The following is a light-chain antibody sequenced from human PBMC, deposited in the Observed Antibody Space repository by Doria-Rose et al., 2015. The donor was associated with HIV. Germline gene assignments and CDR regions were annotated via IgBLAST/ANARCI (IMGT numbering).Light chain of an antibody. CDR1: QSLLYTSKNY. V-gene: IGKV4-1*01. J-gene: IGKJ3*01. CDR3: QQYYDTPS. Sequence: DIRVTQSPESLGMSLGERATLNCKPNQSLLYTSKNYLAWYQQKPGQPPKLLIYWASTRQFGVPARFSGSGSGTDFTLTISSLEAEDVAVYYCQQYYDTPSFGLGTTVDIK. CDR2: WAS.